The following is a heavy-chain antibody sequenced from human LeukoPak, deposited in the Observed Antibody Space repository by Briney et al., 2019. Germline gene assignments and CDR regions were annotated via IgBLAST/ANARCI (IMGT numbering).Heavy chain of an antibody. CDR1: GFNFGDCA. J-gene: IGHJ4*02. CDR2: IRSKAYGGTT. CDR3: TRERGGSYYFDY. V-gene: IGHV3-49*04. Sequence: PGGSLRLSCTASGFNFGDCAMSWVRQAPGKGLEWVGIIRSKAYGGTTEYAASVKGRFTISRDDSKSIAYLQMNSLKTEDTAVYYCTRERGGSYYFDYWGQGTLVTVSS. D-gene: IGHD1-26*01.